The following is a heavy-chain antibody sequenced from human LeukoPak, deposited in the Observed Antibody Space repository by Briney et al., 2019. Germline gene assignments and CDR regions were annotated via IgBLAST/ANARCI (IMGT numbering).Heavy chain of an antibody. Sequence: SETLSLTCTVSGGPISTYYWSWIRQPPGKGLEWIGYIYYSGSTNYNPSLKSRVTILVDTAKNQFSLKLSSVTAADTAVYYCARVTSTGVGFDYWGQGTLVTVSS. CDR2: IYYSGST. V-gene: IGHV4-59*01. J-gene: IGHJ4*02. CDR1: GGPISTYY. D-gene: IGHD7-27*01. CDR3: ARVTSTGVGFDY.